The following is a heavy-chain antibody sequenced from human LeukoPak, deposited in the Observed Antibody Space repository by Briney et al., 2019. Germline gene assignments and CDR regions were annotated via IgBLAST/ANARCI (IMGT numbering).Heavy chain of an antibody. CDR3: ARPLDGYYYYGMDV. D-gene: IGHD1-1*01. CDR2: IKQAGSEK. V-gene: IGHV3-7*01. Sequence: SGGTLRLSCAASGFTFSRYWMSWVRQAPGQGREWVANIKQAGSEKCYVDSVKGRFSISRDNAKNSLYLQMNSLRAEDTAVYYCARPLDGYYYYGMDVWGQGTTVTVSS. J-gene: IGHJ6*02. CDR1: GFTFSRYW.